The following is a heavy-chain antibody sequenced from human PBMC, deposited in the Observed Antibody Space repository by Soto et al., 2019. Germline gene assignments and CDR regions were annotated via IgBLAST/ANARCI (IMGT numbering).Heavy chain of an antibody. CDR1: GFTFSSYE. D-gene: IGHD4-17*01. J-gene: IGHJ6*02. CDR3: SPDGNYGDYYYYGMDV. Sequence: GGSLRLSCAASGFTFSSYEMNWVRQAPGRGLEWVSYISSSGSTIYYADSVKGRFTISRDNAKNSLYLQMNSLRAEDTAVYYCSPDGNYGDYYYYGMDVWGQGTTVTVSS. V-gene: IGHV3-48*03. CDR2: ISSSGSTI.